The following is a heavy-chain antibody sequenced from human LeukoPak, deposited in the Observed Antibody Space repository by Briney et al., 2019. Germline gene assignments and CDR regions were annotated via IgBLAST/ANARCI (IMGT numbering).Heavy chain of an antibody. Sequence: SETLSLTCTVSGGSTSSYYWSWIRQPPGKGLEWIGYIYYSGSANYSPSLKSRVTISVDTSKNQFSLNLTSVTAADTAVYYCARGQDGDYFDYWGQGTLVTVSS. CDR3: ARGQDGDYFDY. CDR1: GGSTSSYY. CDR2: IYYSGSA. D-gene: IGHD3-10*01. V-gene: IGHV4-59*01. J-gene: IGHJ4*02.